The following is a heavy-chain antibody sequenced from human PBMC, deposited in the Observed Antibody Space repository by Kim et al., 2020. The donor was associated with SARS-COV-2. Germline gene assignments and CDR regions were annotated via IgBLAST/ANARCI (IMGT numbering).Heavy chain of an antibody. CDR2: GST. CDR3: ARDAFGGVI. Sequence: GSTNYNPSLKSRVTISVDTSKNQFSLKLSSVTAADTAVYYCARDAFGGVIWSQGTLVTVSS. V-gene: IGHV4-59*01. D-gene: IGHD3-16*01. J-gene: IGHJ4*02.